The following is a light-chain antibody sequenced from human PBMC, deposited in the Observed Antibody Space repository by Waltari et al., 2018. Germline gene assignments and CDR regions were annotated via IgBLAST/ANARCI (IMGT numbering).Light chain of an antibody. CDR1: RSKIGSNY. V-gene: IGLV1-47*01. Sequence: SVLTQPPSASGTPGPRVIISCSGSRSKIGSNYVYWYQQFPGTAPKLLICWNNQRPSGVPDRFSASKSGTSATLAISGLRSEDEAEYYCAAWDDSLSGVFGGGTKLTVL. CDR3: AAWDDSLSGV. CDR2: WNN. J-gene: IGLJ3*02.